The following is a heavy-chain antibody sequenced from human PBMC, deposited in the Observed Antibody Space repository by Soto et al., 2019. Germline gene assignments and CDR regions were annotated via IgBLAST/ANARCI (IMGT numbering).Heavy chain of an antibody. D-gene: IGHD3-10*01. Sequence: QMQLVQSGAEVKERGSSVKISCKTSGGTFNTYALTWVRQAPGQGLEWIGGIIPIFGIKNVAQRFQGRVTISADESLTTAYMEVTSLRSDDPAVYYCAKEAGDHWGQGTLVTVSS. CDR3: AKEAGDH. J-gene: IGHJ4*02. V-gene: IGHV1-69*01. CDR1: GGTFNTYA. CDR2: IIPIFGIK.